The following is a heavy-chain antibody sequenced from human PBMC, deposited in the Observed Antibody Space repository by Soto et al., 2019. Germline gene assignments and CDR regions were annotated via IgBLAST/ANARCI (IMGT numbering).Heavy chain of an antibody. V-gene: IGHV4-59*01. CDR3: ARASYYDSSGYYPYYFDY. J-gene: IGHJ4*02. Sequence: QVQLQESGPGLVKPSETLSLTCTVSGGSISSYYWSWIRQPPGKGLEWIGYIYYSGSTNYNPSLKSRVTISVDTSKIQFSLKLSSVTAADTAVYYCARASYYDSSGYYPYYFDYWGQGTLVTVSS. D-gene: IGHD3-22*01. CDR2: IYYSGST. CDR1: GGSISSYY.